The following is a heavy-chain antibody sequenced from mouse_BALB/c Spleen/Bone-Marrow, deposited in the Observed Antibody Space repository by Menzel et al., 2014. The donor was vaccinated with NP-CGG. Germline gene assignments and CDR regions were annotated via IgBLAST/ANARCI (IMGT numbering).Heavy chain of an antibody. Sequence: EVQVVESGAELVKPGASVKLSCTASGFNIKDTYMHWVKQRPEQVLEWIGRIDPANGNTKYDPKFQGKATITADTSSNTAYLQLSSLTSEDTAVYYCASYYYGSSTFAYWGQGTLVTVSA. CDR1: GFNIKDTY. CDR3: ASYYYGSSTFAY. CDR2: IDPANGNT. V-gene: IGHV14-3*02. D-gene: IGHD1-1*01. J-gene: IGHJ3*01.